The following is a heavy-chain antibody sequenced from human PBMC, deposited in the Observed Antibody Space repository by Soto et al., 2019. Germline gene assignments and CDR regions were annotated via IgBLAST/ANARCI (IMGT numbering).Heavy chain of an antibody. CDR3: ARGRSIVPWDY. Sequence: SETLSVPCTVSGGSGSSGSYYWSWIRQPPGKGLEWIGYIYYSGSTNYNPSLKSRVTISVDTSKNQFSLKLSSVTAADTAVYYCARGRSIVPWDYWGQGTLVTVSS. D-gene: IGHD2-2*01. CDR1: GGSGSSGSYY. J-gene: IGHJ4*02. V-gene: IGHV4-61*01. CDR2: IYYSGST.